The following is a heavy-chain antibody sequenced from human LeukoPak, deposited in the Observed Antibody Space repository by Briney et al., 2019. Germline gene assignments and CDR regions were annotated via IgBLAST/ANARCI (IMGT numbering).Heavy chain of an antibody. V-gene: IGHV4-31*03. CDR1: GGSISSGGYY. Sequence: SETLSLTCTVSGGSISSGGYYWSWIRQHPGKGLEWTGYIYYSGSTYYNPSLKSRVTISVDTSKNQFSLKLSSVTAADTAVYYCARADYYDSSGRSQAFDIWGQGTMVTVSS. J-gene: IGHJ3*02. CDR3: ARADYYDSSGRSQAFDI. CDR2: IYYSGST. D-gene: IGHD3-22*01.